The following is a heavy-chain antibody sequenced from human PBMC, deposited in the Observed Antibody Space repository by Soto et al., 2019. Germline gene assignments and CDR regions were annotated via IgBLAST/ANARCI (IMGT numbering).Heavy chain of an antibody. CDR1: GGTFSSYA. D-gene: IGHD2-2*01. CDR2: IIPIFGTA. J-gene: IGHJ5*02. V-gene: IGHV1-69*13. Sequence: SVKVSCKASGGTFSSYAISWVRQAPGQGLEWMGGIIPIFGTANYAQKFQGRVTITADESTSTAYMELSGLRSEDTAVYYCARVPDIVVVPAAIPRVTWFDPWGQGTLVTVSS. CDR3: ARVPDIVVVPAAIPRVTWFDP.